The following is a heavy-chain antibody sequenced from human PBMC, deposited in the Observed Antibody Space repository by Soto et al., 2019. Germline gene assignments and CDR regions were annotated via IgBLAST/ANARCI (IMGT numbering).Heavy chain of an antibody. CDR1: GYSFTSYW. V-gene: IGHV5-10-1*01. CDR2: IDPSDSYT. CDR3: ARADIVLMVSNGMDV. Sequence: PGESLKISCKGSGYSFTSYWISWVRQMPGKGLEWMGRIDPSDSYTNYSPSFQGHVTISADKSISTAYLQWSSLKASDTAMYYCARADIVLMVSNGMDVWGQGTTVTVSS. J-gene: IGHJ6*02. D-gene: IGHD2-8*01.